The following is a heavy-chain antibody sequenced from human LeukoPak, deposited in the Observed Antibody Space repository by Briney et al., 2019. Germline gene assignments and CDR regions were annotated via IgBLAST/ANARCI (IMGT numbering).Heavy chain of an antibody. D-gene: IGHD6-19*01. CDR3: RIAVAGNSRDY. J-gene: IGHJ4*02. CDR1: GGSISSYY. CDR2: IYYSGST. Sequence: PSETLSLTCTVSGGSISSYYWSWIRQPPGKGLEWIGYIYYSGSTNYNPSLKSRVTISVDTSKNQFSLKLSSVTAADTAVYYCRIAVAGNSRDYWGQGTLVTVSS. V-gene: IGHV4-59*12.